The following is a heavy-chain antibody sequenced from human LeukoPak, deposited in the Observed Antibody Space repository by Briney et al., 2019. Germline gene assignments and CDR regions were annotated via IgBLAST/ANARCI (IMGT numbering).Heavy chain of an antibody. CDR3: AKDRLYYYDSSGRAFDI. Sequence: GGSLRLSCAASGFTFDDYAMPWVRQAPGKGLEWVSGISWNSGSIGYADSVKGRFTISRDNAKNSLYLQMNSLRAEDTALYYCAKDRLYYYDSSGRAFDIWGQGTMVTVSS. CDR2: ISWNSGSI. D-gene: IGHD3-22*01. CDR1: GFTFDDYA. J-gene: IGHJ3*02. V-gene: IGHV3-9*01.